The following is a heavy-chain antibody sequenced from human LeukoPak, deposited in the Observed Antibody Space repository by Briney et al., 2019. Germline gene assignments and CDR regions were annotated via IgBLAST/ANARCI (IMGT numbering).Heavy chain of an antibody. J-gene: IGHJ4*02. D-gene: IGHD6-19*01. CDR3: ARGKQQWLVRRPQFDY. V-gene: IGHV3-21*01. CDR2: ISSSSSYI. Sequence: GGSLRLSCAASGFTFSSYSMNWVRQAPGKGLEWVSSISSSSSYIYYADSVKGRFTISRDNAKNSLYLRMNSLRAEDTAVYYCARGKQQWLVRRPQFDYWGQGTLVTVSS. CDR1: GFTFSSYS.